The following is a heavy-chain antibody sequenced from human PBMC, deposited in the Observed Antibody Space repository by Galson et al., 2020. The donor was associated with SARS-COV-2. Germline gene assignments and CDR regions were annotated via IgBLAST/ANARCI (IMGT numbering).Heavy chain of an antibody. J-gene: IGHJ4*02. CDR1: GYTFTYYG. CDR2: IRAYNGNT. V-gene: IGHV1-18*04. CDR3: ARDRGDAAWVPTSDY. D-gene: IGHD3-10*01. Sequence: ASVKVSCKASGYTFTYYGISWVRQAPGQGLQWMGWIRAYNGNTNYAQDLQGRVTMTTDTSTSTGYMELNSLRSDDTAVYYCARDRGDAAWVPTSDYWGQGTLVTVSS.